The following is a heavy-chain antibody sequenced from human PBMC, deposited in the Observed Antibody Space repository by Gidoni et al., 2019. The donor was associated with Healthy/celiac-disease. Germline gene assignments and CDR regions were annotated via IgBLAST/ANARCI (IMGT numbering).Heavy chain of an antibody. Sequence: QLQLQEPGPGLVKPSATLSLTCTVSGGSISSSSYFWGWSRQPPGKGLQWVRTIYYSGYTYYNPSLKSRVTIAVETSESQFALKLSSVTAADTAVYCCARHDLESPGSVDYWGQGTLVTVSS. CDR3: ARHDLESPGSVDY. V-gene: IGHV4-39*01. CDR1: GGSISSSSYF. D-gene: IGHD3-3*01. CDR2: IYYSGYT. J-gene: IGHJ4*02.